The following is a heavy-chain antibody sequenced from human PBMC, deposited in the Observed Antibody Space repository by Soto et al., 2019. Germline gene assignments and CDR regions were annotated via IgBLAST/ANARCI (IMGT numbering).Heavy chain of an antibody. D-gene: IGHD4-17*01. J-gene: IGHJ4*02. V-gene: IGHV4-39*01. CDR1: GGSISSSSYY. CDR3: ARHLKWGTVTTQYSDY. Sequence: SETLSLTCTVSGGSISSSSYYWGWIRQPPGKGLEWIGSIYYSGSTYYNPSLKSRVTISVDTSKNQFSLKLSSVTAADTAVYYCARHLKWGTVTTQYSDYWGQGTLVTVSS. CDR2: IYYSGST.